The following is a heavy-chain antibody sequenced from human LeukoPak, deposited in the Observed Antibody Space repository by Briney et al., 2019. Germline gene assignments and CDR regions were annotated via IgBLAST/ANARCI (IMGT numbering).Heavy chain of an antibody. CDR3: AIYSGSYSMVEYYFDY. Sequence: ASVKVSCKSSGYTFNSYGITWVRQAPGQGLEWIGWIHTYNGHTNYAQKLQGRVTMTTDTSTSTAYMELRSLRSDDTAVYYCAIYSGSYSMVEYYFDYWGQGTLVTVSS. CDR1: GYTFNSYG. V-gene: IGHV1-18*01. D-gene: IGHD1-26*01. J-gene: IGHJ4*02. CDR2: IHTYNGHT.